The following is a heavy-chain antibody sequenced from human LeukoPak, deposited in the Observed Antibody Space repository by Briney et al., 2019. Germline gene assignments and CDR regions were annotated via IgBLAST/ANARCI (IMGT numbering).Heavy chain of an antibody. D-gene: IGHD6-13*01. V-gene: IGHV1-69*13. CDR1: GGAFSSYA. CDR2: IIPIFGTA. CDR3: ARAMYSSSWQTQFDY. J-gene: IGHJ4*02. Sequence: ASVTVSCNASGGAFSSYAISWVRQAPGQGLEWMGGIIPIFGTANYAQKFQGRVTITADESTSTAYMELSSLRSEDTAVYYCARAMYSSSWQTQFDYWGQGTLVTVSS.